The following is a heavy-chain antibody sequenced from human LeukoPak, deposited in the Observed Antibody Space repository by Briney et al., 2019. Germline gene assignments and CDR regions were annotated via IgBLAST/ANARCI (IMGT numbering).Heavy chain of an antibody. CDR3: ARGGPPGGGDIVVVPAAMPDY. CDR1: GITLSNYA. Sequence: GGSLRLSCAVSGITLSNYAMTWVRQAPGKGLEWVAGISGSGGGTNYADSVKGRFTISRDNAKNSLYLQMNSLRAEDTAVYYCARGGPPGGGDIVVVPAAMPDYWGQGTLVTVSS. D-gene: IGHD2-2*01. V-gene: IGHV3-23*01. CDR2: ISGSGGGT. J-gene: IGHJ4*02.